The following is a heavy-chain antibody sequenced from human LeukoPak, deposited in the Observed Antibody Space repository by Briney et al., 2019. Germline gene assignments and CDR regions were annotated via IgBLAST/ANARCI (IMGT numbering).Heavy chain of an antibody. Sequence: PGGSLRLSCAASGITSSSYSMNWVRQAPGKGLEWISYLSSDNYTIYYADSVKGRFIISRDNAKDSLYLQMNSLRAEDTAVYYCARVATDGGGFDPWGQGTLVTVSS. V-gene: IGHV3-48*01. CDR2: LSSDNYTI. CDR1: GITSSSYS. D-gene: IGHD3-16*01. J-gene: IGHJ5*02. CDR3: ARVATDGGGFDP.